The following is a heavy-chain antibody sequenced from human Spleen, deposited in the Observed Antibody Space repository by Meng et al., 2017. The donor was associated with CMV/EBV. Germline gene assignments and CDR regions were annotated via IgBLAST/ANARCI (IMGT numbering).Heavy chain of an antibody. CDR3: AREGSSSWSQDY. D-gene: IGHD6-13*01. CDR2: IWYDGSKK. Sequence: CAASGFTFSSYGMHWVRQAPGKGLEWVAVIWYDGSKKYYADSVKGRFTISRDNSKNTLYLQMNSLRAEDTAVYYCAREGSSSWSQDYWGQGTLVTVSS. V-gene: IGHV3-33*01. J-gene: IGHJ4*02. CDR1: GFTFSSYG.